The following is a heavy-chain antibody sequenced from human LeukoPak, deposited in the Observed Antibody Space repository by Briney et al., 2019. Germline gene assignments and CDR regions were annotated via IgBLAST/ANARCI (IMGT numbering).Heavy chain of an antibody. V-gene: IGHV3-9*01. J-gene: IGHJ4*02. CDR1: GFTFDDYA. CDR3: AKDSDSSGYYTYYFDY. D-gene: IGHD3-22*01. Sequence: PGGSLRLSCAASGFTFDDYAMHWVRQAPGKGLEWVSGISWNSGSIGYADSVKGRFTISRDNAKNSLYLQMNGLRAEDTALYYCAKDSDSSGYYTYYFDYWGQGTLVTVSS. CDR2: ISWNSGSI.